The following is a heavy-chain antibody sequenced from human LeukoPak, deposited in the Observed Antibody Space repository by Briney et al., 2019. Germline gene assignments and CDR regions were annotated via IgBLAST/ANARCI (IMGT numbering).Heavy chain of an antibody. Sequence: GGSLRFSVTASGFTFGSYTMSWVRRAPGKGLKWVSTITTGGPNTYYADSVKGRFTVSRDDSKNTLYLQMNSLRAEDTAVYYCANEIRPNDYWGQGTQVTVSS. CDR1: GFTFGSYT. D-gene: IGHD4-17*01. J-gene: IGHJ4*02. V-gene: IGHV3-23*01. CDR2: ITTGGPNT. CDR3: ANEIRPNDY.